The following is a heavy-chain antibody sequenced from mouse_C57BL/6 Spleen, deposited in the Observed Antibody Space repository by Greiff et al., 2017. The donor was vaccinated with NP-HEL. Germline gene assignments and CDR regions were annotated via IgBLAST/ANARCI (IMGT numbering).Heavy chain of an antibody. CDR1: GFNIKDYY. Sequence: EVKLMESGAELVKPGASVKLSCTASGFNIKDYYMHWVKQRTEQGLEWIGRIDPEDGETKYAPKFQGKATITADTSSNTAYLQLSSLTSEDTAVYYCASLTGRGAMDYWGQGTSVTVSS. V-gene: IGHV14-2*01. CDR2: IDPEDGET. J-gene: IGHJ4*01. D-gene: IGHD4-1*01. CDR3: ASLTGRGAMDY.